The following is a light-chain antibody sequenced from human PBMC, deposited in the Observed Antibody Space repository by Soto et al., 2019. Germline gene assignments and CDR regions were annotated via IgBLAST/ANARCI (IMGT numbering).Light chain of an antibody. J-gene: IGKJ1*01. CDR1: QSVSNW. CDR2: DVS. CDR3: QQYNSYSEA. V-gene: IGKV1-5*01. Sequence: GERVTITCRASQSVSNWLAWYQHKPGKAPKLLIYDVSSLESGVPSRFSGSGSGTEFILTISSLQPDDFATYYCQQYNSYSEAFGQGTKVDIK.